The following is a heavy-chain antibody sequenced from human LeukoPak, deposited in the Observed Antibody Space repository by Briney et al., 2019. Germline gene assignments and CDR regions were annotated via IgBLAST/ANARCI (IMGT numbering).Heavy chain of an antibody. CDR3: AKANQSYISSWYVFG. CDR2: ISISSNYI. D-gene: IGHD6-13*01. CDR1: GFTFSTYS. V-gene: IGHV3-21*04. J-gene: IGHJ4*02. Sequence: PGESLRLSCAASGFTFSTYSMNWVRQAPGKGLEWVSSISISSNYIYYADSVEGRFTISRDNAKNSLYLQMNSLRAEDTALYYCAKANQSYISSWYVFGGGQGTLVTVSS.